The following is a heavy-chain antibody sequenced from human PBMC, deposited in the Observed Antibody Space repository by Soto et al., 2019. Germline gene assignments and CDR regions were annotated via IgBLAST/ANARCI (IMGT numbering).Heavy chain of an antibody. D-gene: IGHD3-3*01. V-gene: IGHV1-69*13. Sequence: SVKVSCKASGGTFSSYAISWVRQAPGQGLEWMGGIIPIFGTANYAQKFQGRVTITSDESTSTAYMELSSLRSEDTAVYYCARDLEPAYDFWSGYHNWFDPWGQGTLVTVSS. CDR3: ARDLEPAYDFWSGYHNWFDP. CDR1: GGTFSSYA. J-gene: IGHJ5*02. CDR2: IIPIFGTA.